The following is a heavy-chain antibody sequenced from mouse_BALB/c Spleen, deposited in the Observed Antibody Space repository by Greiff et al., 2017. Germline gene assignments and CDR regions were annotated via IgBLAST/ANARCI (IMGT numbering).Heavy chain of an antibody. CDR2: ISSGGSYT. Sequence: EVKVVESGGDLVKPGGSLKLSCAASGFTFSSYGMSWVRPTPDKRLEWVATISSGGSYTYSPDSVKGRFTISRDNAKNTLYLQMSSLKSEDTAMYYCARITTATVDWYFDVWGAGTTVTVSS. J-gene: IGHJ1*01. V-gene: IGHV5-6*01. CDR3: ARITTATVDWYFDV. D-gene: IGHD1-2*01. CDR1: GFTFSSYG.